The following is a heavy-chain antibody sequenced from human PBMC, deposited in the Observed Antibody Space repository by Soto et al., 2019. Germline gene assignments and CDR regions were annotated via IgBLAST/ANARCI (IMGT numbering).Heavy chain of an antibody. J-gene: IGHJ6*02. CDR1: GVSITSYF. Sequence: SETLSLTCTVSGVSITSYFWSWIRQAPGKGLEWIGSISFSGATYSNPSLKSRATLSVDTSKNQFSLKLSSVTAADTAVYYCARDVSGSGYYGMDVWGQGTTVTVSS. CDR2: ISFSGAT. CDR3: ARDVSGSGYYGMDV. V-gene: IGHV4-59*01. D-gene: IGHD3-10*01.